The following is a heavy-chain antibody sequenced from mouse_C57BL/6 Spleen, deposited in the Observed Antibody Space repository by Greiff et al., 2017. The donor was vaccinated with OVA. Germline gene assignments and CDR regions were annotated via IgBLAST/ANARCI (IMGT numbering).Heavy chain of an antibody. V-gene: IGHV1-59*01. D-gene: IGHD2-1*01. J-gene: IGHJ2*01. CDR3: ARGVIPY. Sequence: VQLQQPGAELVRPGTSVKLSCKASGYTFTSYWMHWVKQRPGQGLEWIGVIDPSDSYTNYNQKFKGKATLTVDTASSTAYMQLSSLTSEDSAVYYCARGVIPYWGQGTTLTVSS. CDR1: GYTFTSYW. CDR2: IDPSDSYT.